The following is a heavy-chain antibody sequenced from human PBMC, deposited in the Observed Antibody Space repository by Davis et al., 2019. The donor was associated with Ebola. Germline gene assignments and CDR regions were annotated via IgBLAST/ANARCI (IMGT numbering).Heavy chain of an antibody. D-gene: IGHD6-19*01. CDR1: GFTFSSYG. J-gene: IGHJ4*02. Sequence: PGGSLRLSCAASGFTFSSYGTHWVRQAPGKGLEWVAVISYDGSNKYYADSVKGRFTISRDNSKNTLYLQMNSLRAEDTAVYYCARYSSGWYETRGYYFDYWGQGTLVTVSS. CDR2: ISYDGSNK. CDR3: ARYSSGWYETRGYYFDY. V-gene: IGHV3-33*05.